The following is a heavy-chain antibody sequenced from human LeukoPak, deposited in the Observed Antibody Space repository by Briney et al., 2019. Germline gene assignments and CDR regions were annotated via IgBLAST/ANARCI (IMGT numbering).Heavy chain of an antibody. V-gene: IGHV1-18*04. CDR1: GYTFSNFG. CDR3: ARVIVAGALM. D-gene: IGHD1-26*01. Sequence: ASVKVSCTASGYTFSNFGITWVRQAPRQGLEWMGWISAYSGNTNYAQKLLGRVTMTTDTSTSTAYMELRSLRSDDTAVYYCARVIVAGALMWGQGTLVTVSS. J-gene: IGHJ4*02. CDR2: ISAYSGNT.